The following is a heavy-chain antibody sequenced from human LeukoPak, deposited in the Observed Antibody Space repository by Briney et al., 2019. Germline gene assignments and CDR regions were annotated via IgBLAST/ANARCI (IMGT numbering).Heavy chain of an antibody. CDR2: ISGGGST. D-gene: IGHD1-26*01. V-gene: IGHV3-23*01. CDR1: GFTFTSYS. CDR3: AKGGKWDVTPFDY. Sequence: GGSLRLSCAASGFTFTSYSMNWVRQAPGKGLEWVSTISGGGSTYYADSVKGRFTISRDNSENTLYLQANSLRAEDTAVYYCAKGGKWDVTPFDYWGQGTLVTVSS. J-gene: IGHJ4*02.